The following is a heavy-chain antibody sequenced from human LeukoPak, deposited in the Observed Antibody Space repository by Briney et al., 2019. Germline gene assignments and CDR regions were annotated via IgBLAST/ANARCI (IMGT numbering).Heavy chain of an antibody. CDR2: INHSGST. Sequence: SETLSLTCAVYGGSFSGYYWSWIRQPPGKGLEWIGEINHSGSTNYDPSLKSRVTISVDTSKNQFSLKLSPVTAADTAVYYCASLRHYYYYMDVWGKGTTVTISS. V-gene: IGHV4-34*01. J-gene: IGHJ6*03. CDR1: GGSFSGYY. CDR3: ASLRHYYYYMDV.